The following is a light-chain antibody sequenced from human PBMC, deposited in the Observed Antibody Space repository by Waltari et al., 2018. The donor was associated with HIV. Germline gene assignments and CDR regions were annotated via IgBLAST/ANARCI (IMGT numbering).Light chain of an antibody. CDR3: QQYDTLPLT. J-gene: IGKJ4*01. Sequence: DIQMTQSPSSLSASVGDRVTITCQASQDINNYLNWYQQKPGKAPELLIYDASNLETGVPSRFSGSGSETDFTFTISSLQPEDIATYYCQQYDTLPLTFGGGTKVEIK. CDR2: DAS. CDR1: QDINNY. V-gene: IGKV1-33*01.